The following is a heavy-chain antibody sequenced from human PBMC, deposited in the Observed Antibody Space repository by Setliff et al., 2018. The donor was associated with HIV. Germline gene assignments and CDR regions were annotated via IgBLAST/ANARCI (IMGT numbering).Heavy chain of an antibody. D-gene: IGHD6-6*01. V-gene: IGHV1-2*02. CDR3: ARRMAARLALEY. J-gene: IGHJ4*02. CDR1: GYTFSDYY. Sequence: ASVKVSCKASGYTFSDYYLHWVRQAPGQGLEWMGWINGNSGATNYAQKFQGRVTMTRDTSISTAYMELSNLRSEDTAVYYCARRMAARLALEYWGQGTLVTVSS. CDR2: INGNSGAT.